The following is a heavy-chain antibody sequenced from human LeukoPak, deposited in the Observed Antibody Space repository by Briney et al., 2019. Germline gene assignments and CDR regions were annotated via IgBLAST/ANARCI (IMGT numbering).Heavy chain of an antibody. CDR1: GGSFSGYY. V-gene: IGHV4-34*01. CDR3: ARGVASSSSAVDY. CDR2: INHSGST. D-gene: IGHD6-6*01. Sequence: PSETLSLTCAVYGGSFSGYYWSWIRQPPGKGLGWIGEINHSGSTNYNPSLKSRVTISVDTSKNQFSLKLSSVTAADTAVYYCARGVASSSSAVDYWGQGTLVTVSS. J-gene: IGHJ4*02.